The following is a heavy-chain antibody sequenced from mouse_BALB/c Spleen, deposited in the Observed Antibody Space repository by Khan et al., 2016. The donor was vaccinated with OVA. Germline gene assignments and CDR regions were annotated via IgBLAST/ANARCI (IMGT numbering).Heavy chain of an antibody. Sequence: EVQLQESGPGLVKPSQSLSLTCTVTGYSITSGYAWNWIRQFPGNKLEWMGYISYSGSTSYNPSLRSRISITRDPSKNQFFLQLNSVTTEDTATYYCARKNYYGYAMDYGGQGTSVTVSS. CDR3: ARKNYYGYAMDY. D-gene: IGHD1-1*01. V-gene: IGHV3-2*02. CDR2: ISYSGST. J-gene: IGHJ4*01. CDR1: GYSITSGYA.